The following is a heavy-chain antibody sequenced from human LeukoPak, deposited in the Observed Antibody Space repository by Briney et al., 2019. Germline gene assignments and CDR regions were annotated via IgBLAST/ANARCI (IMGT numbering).Heavy chain of an antibody. CDR2: IKEDGSEK. D-gene: IGHD3-10*01. J-gene: IGHJ4*02. CDR3: ARVGGQGWSYGY. V-gene: IGHV3-7*01. CDR1: GFTFSSYW. Sequence: GGSLRLSCAASGFTFSSYWMSWVRQAPGKGLKWVASIKEDGSEKHYVDSVKGRFTISRDNAKNSLYLQMNSLRAEDTAVYYCARVGGQGWSYGYWGQGTLVAVSS.